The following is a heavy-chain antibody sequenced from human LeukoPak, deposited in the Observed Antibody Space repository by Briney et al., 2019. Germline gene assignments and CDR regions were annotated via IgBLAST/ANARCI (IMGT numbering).Heavy chain of an antibody. Sequence: GGSLRLSCAASGFTFSSYSMNWVRQAPGKGLEWVSYISSSSSTIYYADSVKGRFTISRDNAKNSLYLQMNSLRAEDTAVYYCAIIYLTVGATTFDYWGQGTLVTVSS. J-gene: IGHJ4*02. D-gene: IGHD1-26*01. V-gene: IGHV3-48*01. CDR3: AIIYLTVGATTFDY. CDR1: GFTFSSYS. CDR2: ISSSSSTI.